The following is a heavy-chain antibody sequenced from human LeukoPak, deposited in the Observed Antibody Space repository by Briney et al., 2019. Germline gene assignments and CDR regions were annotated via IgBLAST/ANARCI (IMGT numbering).Heavy chain of an antibody. J-gene: IGHJ6*02. CDR3: AKLAGYCSSNSCRQPLDV. Sequence: WVSLRCSCAASGFTCSCYPMSWLAHGQGHGRKGGSAISGGGDRTYYADSVKGRFTISRDNSKKTVDLQMNSLRAEDTAVYYCAKLAGYCSSNSCRQPLDVWGQGTTVTVSS. CDR1: GFTCSCYP. CDR2: ISGGGDRT. V-gene: IGHV3-23*01. D-gene: IGHD2-2*01.